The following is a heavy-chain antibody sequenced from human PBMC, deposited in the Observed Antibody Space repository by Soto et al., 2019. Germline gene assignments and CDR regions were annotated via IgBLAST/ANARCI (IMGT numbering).Heavy chain of an antibody. CDR2: IYTGGST. CDR1: GFTVSRDY. J-gene: IGHJ5*02. CDR3: ARAYGGNPALFDP. V-gene: IGHV3-53*01. D-gene: IGHD4-17*01. Sequence: EVQLVESGGGLIQPGGSLRLSCAASGFTVSRDYMSWVRQDPGQGLEWVSVIYTGGSTYYADSVKGRFTFSRDNSKNTLYLQMNSLRAEDTAVYYCARAYGGNPALFDPWGQGTLVTVSS.